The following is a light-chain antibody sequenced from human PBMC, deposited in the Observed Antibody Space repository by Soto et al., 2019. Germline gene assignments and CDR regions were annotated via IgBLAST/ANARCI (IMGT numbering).Light chain of an antibody. CDR2: DAS. Sequence: PGERATLSCRASQSVNNYLAWYQQTPGRAPRLLIYDASTRATGIPARFSGSGSGTDFTLTISSLEPEDFAVYYCQQRIDWPLTFGGGTKVDIK. J-gene: IGKJ4*01. CDR1: QSVNNY. V-gene: IGKV3-11*01. CDR3: QQRIDWPLT.